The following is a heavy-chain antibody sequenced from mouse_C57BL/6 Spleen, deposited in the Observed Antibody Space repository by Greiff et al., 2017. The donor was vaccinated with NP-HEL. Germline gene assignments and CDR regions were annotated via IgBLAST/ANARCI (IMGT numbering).Heavy chain of an antibody. V-gene: IGHV1-64*01. CDR1: GYTFTSYW. Sequence: VQLQQPGAELVKPGASVKLSCKASGYTFTSYWMHWVKQRPGQGLEWIGMIHPNSGSTNYNEKFKSKATLTVDKSSSTAYMQRSSLTSEDSAVYYCAPLTGTRAMDYWGQGTSVTVSS. J-gene: IGHJ4*01. CDR2: IHPNSGST. D-gene: IGHD4-1*01. CDR3: APLTGTRAMDY.